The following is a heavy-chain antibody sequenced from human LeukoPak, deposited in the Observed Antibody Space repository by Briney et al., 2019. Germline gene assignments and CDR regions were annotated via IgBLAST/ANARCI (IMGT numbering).Heavy chain of an antibody. Sequence: GGSLRLSCAGSGFTFSSSALSWVRQAPGKGLEWVSSISGSGGTTNYADSVKGRFTISRDNSKNTLYLQMDSLRAEDTAAYYCAKLVGDTSGYWGHGALVTVSS. CDR1: GFTFSSSA. CDR3: AKLVGDTSGY. D-gene: IGHD1-26*01. V-gene: IGHV3-23*01. CDR2: ISGSGGTT. J-gene: IGHJ4*01.